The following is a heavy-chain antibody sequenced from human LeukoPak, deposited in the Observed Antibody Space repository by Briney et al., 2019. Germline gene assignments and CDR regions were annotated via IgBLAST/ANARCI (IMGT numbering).Heavy chain of an antibody. CDR1: GFTFSNAW. Sequence: GGSLRLSCAASGFTFSNAWMSWVRQAPGKGLEWVGRIKSKTDGGTTDYAAPVKGRFTISRDDSKNTLYLQMNSLKTEDTAVYYYTTNGRGLDDAFDIWGQGTMVTVSS. V-gene: IGHV3-15*01. CDR2: IKSKTDGGTT. CDR3: TTNGRGLDDAFDI. D-gene: IGHD5-12*01. J-gene: IGHJ3*02.